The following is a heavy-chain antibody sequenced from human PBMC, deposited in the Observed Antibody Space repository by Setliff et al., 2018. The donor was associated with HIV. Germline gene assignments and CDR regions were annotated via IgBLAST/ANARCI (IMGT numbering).Heavy chain of an antibody. CDR2: IYHSGLT. CDR3: ARDVKMETDY. Sequence: SETLSLTCIVTGYSNSGNLAWAWIRQPPGKGLEWIGNIYHSGLTRYNPSLKSRVTMSLDTSKEEFSLQLSSVTAADTAVYYCARDVKMETDYWGQGTLVTVSS. J-gene: IGHJ4*02. CDR1: GYSNSGNLA. D-gene: IGHD3-3*01. V-gene: IGHV4-38-2*02.